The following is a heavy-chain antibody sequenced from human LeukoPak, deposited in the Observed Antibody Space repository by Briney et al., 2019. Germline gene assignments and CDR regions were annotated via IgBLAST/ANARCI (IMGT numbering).Heavy chain of an antibody. J-gene: IGHJ6*02. Sequence: GASVKVSCKASGYTFTGYYMHWVRQAPGQGLEWMGWINPNSGGTNYAQKFQGRVTMTRDTSISTAYMELSRLRSDDTAVYYCARDWWILLATDPHCYYYYGMDVWGQGTTVTVSS. V-gene: IGHV1-2*02. CDR1: GYTFTGYY. D-gene: IGHD3-22*01. CDR2: INPNSGGT. CDR3: ARDWWILLATDPHCYYYYGMDV.